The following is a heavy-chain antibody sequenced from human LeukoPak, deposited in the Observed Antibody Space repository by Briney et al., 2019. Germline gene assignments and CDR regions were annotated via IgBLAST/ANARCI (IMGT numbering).Heavy chain of an antibody. CDR2: ISAYNGNT. CDR3: ARDVSSWWFSSDNWFDP. Sequence: GASVKVSCKASGYTFTGYYMHWVRQAPGQGLEWMGWISAYNGNTNYAQKLQGRVTMTTDTSTSTAYMELRSLRSDDTAVYYCARDVSSWWFSSDNWFDPWGQGTLVTVSS. J-gene: IGHJ5*02. D-gene: IGHD2-15*01. V-gene: IGHV1-18*04. CDR1: GYTFTGYY.